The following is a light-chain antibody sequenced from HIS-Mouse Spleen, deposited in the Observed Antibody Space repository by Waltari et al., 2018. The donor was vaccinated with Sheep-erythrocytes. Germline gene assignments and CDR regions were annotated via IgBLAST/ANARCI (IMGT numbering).Light chain of an antibody. CDR1: SSDVGGYNY. CDR3: CSYAGSYNHV. V-gene: IGLV2-11*02. CDR2: DVS. J-gene: IGLJ1*01. Sequence: QSALTQPRSVSGAPGQSVTISCTGTSSDVGGYNYVSWYQQHPSKPPKLMIDDVSKRPSGVPDRFSGSKSGNTASLTISGLQAEDEADYYCCSYAGSYNHVFATGTKVTVL.